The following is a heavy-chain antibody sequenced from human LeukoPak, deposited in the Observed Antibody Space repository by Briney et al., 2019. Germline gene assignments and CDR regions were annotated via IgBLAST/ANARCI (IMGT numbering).Heavy chain of an antibody. Sequence: SETLSLTCTVSGGSISNYYWSWIRQPPGKGLEWIGYIHYSGSTNYNPSLKSRVTISIDTSKNQFSLKLSSVTAADTAVYYCARVEEGYGSGRRENYYYYYMDVWSKGTTVTISS. CDR2: IHYSGST. V-gene: IGHV4-59*01. CDR1: GGSISNYY. CDR3: ARVEEGYGSGRRENYYYYYMDV. J-gene: IGHJ6*03. D-gene: IGHD3-10*01.